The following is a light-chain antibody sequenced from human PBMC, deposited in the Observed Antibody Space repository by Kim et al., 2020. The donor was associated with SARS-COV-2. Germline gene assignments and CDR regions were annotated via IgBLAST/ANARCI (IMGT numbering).Light chain of an antibody. CDR2: ASY. Sequence: VGDRVSITCRASESISTYLNWFQQKPGKAPKLLIFASYTLESGVPSRFSGSGSGTYFTLTINSLQPEDSATYYCQQSHSPPWTFGRGTKVEVK. CDR1: ESISTY. CDR3: QQSHSPPWT. J-gene: IGKJ4*01. V-gene: IGKV1-39*01.